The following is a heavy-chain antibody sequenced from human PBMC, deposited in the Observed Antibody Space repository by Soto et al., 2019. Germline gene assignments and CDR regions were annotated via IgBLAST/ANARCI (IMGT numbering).Heavy chain of an antibody. CDR3: ARTPTASLDAFDI. CDR1: GGSISSSRYY. J-gene: IGHJ3*02. Sequence: PSETLSLTCTVSGGSISSSRYYWGWIRQPPGKGLEWIGSIFYSGSTYHNPSLKSRVTISVDTSKNQFSLKLSSVTAADTAVYYCARTPTASLDAFDIWGQGTMVTVSS. CDR2: IFYSGST. V-gene: IGHV4-39*01. D-gene: IGHD5-18*01.